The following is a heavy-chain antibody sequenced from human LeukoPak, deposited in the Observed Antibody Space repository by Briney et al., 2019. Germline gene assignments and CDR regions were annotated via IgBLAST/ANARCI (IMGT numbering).Heavy chain of an antibody. Sequence: PGRSLRLSCAASGCTFSSYGMHWVRQAPGKGLEWVAVIWYAGSNKYYADSVKGRFTISRDNSKNTLYLQMDSLRAEGTAVYYCARDSRRYCSSTSCSHCHYWGQGTLVTVSS. J-gene: IGHJ4*02. CDR1: GCTFSSYG. CDR2: IWYAGSNK. D-gene: IGHD2-2*01. CDR3: ARDSRRYCSSTSCSHCHY. V-gene: IGHV3-33*01.